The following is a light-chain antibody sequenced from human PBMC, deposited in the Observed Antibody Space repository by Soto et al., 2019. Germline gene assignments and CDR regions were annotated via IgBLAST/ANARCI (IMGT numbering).Light chain of an antibody. J-gene: IGKJ1*01. CDR2: GAS. V-gene: IGKV3-15*01. Sequence: EIVMTQSPGTLSVSPGEGATLSCRASQSVGSNLAWYQQKPGQAPRLLISGASARATGIPARFSGSGSGTEFTLTISSLQSEDFAVYYCQHYNNWPRTFGQGTKMEIK. CDR1: QSVGSN. CDR3: QHYNNWPRT.